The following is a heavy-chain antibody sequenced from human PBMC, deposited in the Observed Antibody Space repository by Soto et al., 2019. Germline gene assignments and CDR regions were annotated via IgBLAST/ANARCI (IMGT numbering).Heavy chain of an antibody. D-gene: IGHD5-18*01. Sequence: PGGSLRLSCAASGFTVSSHGINWVRQAPGKGLEWVSYISGSGATKYYADSVKGRFTISRDNARNSLYLQMSSLSDEDTAVYYCARAIRGFSYVVDYWGQGTLVTVSS. CDR1: GFTVSSHG. V-gene: IGHV3-48*02. CDR2: ISGSGATK. CDR3: ARAIRGFSYVVDY. J-gene: IGHJ4*02.